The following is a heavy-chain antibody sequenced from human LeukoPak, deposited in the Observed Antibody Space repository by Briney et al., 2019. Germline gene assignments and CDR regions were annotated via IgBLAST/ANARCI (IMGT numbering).Heavy chain of an antibody. Sequence: GGSLRPSCAASGFTFSSYSMNWVRQAPGKGLEWVSSISSSSSYIYYADSVKGRFTISRDNAKNSLYLQMNSLRAEDTAVYYCASNGAYGNNYFDYWGQGTLVTVSS. V-gene: IGHV3-21*01. CDR2: ISSSSSYI. CDR3: ASNGAYGNNYFDY. D-gene: IGHD1/OR15-1a*01. CDR1: GFTFSSYS. J-gene: IGHJ4*02.